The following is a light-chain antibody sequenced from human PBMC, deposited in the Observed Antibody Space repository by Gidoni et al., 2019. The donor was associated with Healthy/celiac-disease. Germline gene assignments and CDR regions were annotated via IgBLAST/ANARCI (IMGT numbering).Light chain of an antibody. V-gene: IGKV3-11*01. J-gene: IGKJ4*01. CDR2: DAS. Sequence: IMFPQPPATLSLSPGERATLSCRASQSVSSYLAWYQQKPGQAPRLLIYDASNRATGIPARFSGSGSGTDFTLTISSLEPEDFAVYYCQQRSNWPPLTFGGGTKVEIK. CDR3: QQRSNWPPLT. CDR1: QSVSSY.